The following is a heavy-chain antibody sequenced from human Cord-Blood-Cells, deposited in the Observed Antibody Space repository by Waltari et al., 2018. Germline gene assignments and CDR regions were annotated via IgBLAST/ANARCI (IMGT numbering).Heavy chain of an antibody. CDR3: AREEAGVGSSSWFDP. V-gene: IGHV1-18*04. CDR2: ISAYNGNT. D-gene: IGHD6-6*01. J-gene: IGHJ5*02. CDR1: GYTFTSYG. Sequence: QVQLVQSGAEVTKPGASVKVSCKASGYTFTSYGISWVRQAPGQGLEWMGWISAYNGNTNYAQKLQGRVTMTTDTSTSTAYMELRSLRSDDTAVYYCAREEAGVGSSSWFDPWGQGTLVTVSS.